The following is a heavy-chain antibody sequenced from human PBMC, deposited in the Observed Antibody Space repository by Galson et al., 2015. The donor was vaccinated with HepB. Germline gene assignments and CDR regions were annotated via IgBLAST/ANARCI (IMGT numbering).Heavy chain of an antibody. J-gene: IGHJ6*02. CDR1: GVTFSAYW. V-gene: IGHV3-74*01. CDR2: IDSDGRGT. CDR3: AKAIETTVISRYGMDV. Sequence: SLRLSCAASGVTFSAYWMHWVRQAPGKGLEWVARIDSDGRGTSYADSVKGRFTISRDNAKNSLYLQMNSLRPEDTALYYCAKAIETTVISRYGMDVWGQGTTVTVSS. D-gene: IGHD4-11*01.